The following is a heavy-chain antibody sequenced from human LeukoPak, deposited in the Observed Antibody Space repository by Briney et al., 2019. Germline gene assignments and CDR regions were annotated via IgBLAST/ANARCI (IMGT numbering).Heavy chain of an antibody. V-gene: IGHV3-33*08. D-gene: IGHD1-26*01. CDR3: ARDRGSREDGMDV. CDR1: GFTFSSYG. CDR2: IWYDGNNK. Sequence: GGSLRLSCVVSGFTFSSYGMHWVRQAPGKGLEWVAVIWYDGNNKYYADFVKGRFTISRDNSKNTLYLQLNSLRAEDTAVYNCARDRGSREDGMDVWGQGTTVTVSS. J-gene: IGHJ6*02.